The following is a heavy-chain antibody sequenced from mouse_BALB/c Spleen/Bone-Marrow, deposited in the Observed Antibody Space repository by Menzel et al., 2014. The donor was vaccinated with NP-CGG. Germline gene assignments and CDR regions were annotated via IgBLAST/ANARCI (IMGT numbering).Heavy chain of an antibody. J-gene: IGHJ1*01. D-gene: IGHD2-4*01. CDR2: IDPANGNT. CDR1: GFNIKDTY. V-gene: IGHV14-3*02. CDR3: ATMITDWYFDV. Sequence: VQLKQSGAELVKPGASVKLSCTASGFNIKDTYMHWVKQRSEQGLGWIGRIDPANGNTKYDPKFQGKATITADTSSNTAYLQLSSLTSEDTAVYYCATMITDWYFDVWGAGTTVTVSS.